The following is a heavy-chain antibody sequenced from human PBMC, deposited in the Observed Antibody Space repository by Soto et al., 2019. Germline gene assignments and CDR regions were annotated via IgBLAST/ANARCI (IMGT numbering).Heavy chain of an antibody. CDR3: ASAIAVAGNAFDI. CDR2: IIPIFGTA. Sequence: SVKVSCKASGGTFSSYAISWVRQAPGQGLEWMGGIIPIFGTANYAQKFQGRVTITADESTSTAYMELSSLRSEDTAVYYCASAIAVAGNAFDIWGQGTMVTVSS. V-gene: IGHV1-69*13. CDR1: GGTFSSYA. J-gene: IGHJ3*02. D-gene: IGHD6-19*01.